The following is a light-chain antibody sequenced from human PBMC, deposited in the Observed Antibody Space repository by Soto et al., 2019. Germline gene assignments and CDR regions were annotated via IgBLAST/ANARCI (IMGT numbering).Light chain of an antibody. CDR1: SSDVGKYDY. V-gene: IGLV2-8*01. CDR3: SSKRDSSTLFV. CDR2: EVS. Sequence: QSALTQPPSASGSPGQSVTISCTGTSSDVGKYDYVSWFQHHPGKAPKLIIYEVSKRPSGVPDRFSGSKSGSTASLTISGLQAEDEADYYCSSKRDSSTLFVFGTGTKLTVL. J-gene: IGLJ1*01.